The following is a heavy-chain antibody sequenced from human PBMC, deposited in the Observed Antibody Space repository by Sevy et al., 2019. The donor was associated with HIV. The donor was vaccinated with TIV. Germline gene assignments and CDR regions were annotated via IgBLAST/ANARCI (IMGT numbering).Heavy chain of an antibody. CDR3: AKAVYAAKVVVTNGFDY. CDR1: GFTFGTYA. V-gene: IGHV3-23*01. D-gene: IGHD3-22*01. Sequence: GGSLRLSCAASGFTFGTYAMSWVRQAPGKGLEWVSTIGCSGGRTYYADSVKAQFTISRDNSKNTLYLQMNSLRAEDTAVDYCAKAVYAAKVVVTNGFDYWGQGTLVTVSS. J-gene: IGHJ4*02. CDR2: IGCSGGRT.